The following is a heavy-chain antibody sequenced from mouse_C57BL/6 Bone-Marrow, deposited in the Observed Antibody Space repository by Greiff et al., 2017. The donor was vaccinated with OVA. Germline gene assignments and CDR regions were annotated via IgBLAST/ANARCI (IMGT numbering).Heavy chain of an antibody. D-gene: IGHD1-1*01. J-gene: IGHJ1*03. V-gene: IGHV1-82*01. CDR1: GYAFSSSW. CDR3: ARETYYYGSSYGYFDV. CDR2: LYPGDGDT. Sequence: QVQLQQSGPELVKPGASVKISCKASGYAFSSSWMNWVKQRPGKGLAWIGRLYPGDGDTNYNGKFKGKATLTADKSSSTAYMQLSSLTSEDSAVYFCARETYYYGSSYGYFDVWGTGTTVTVSS.